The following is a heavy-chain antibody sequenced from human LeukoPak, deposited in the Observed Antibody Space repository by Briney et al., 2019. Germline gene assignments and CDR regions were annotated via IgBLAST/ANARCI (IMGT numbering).Heavy chain of an antibody. J-gene: IGHJ4*02. CDR3: ARGGGDYDFWSGYYYFDY. V-gene: IGHV1-8*01. CDR1: GYTFTSYD. Sequence: EASVKVSCKASGYTFTSYDINWVRQATGQGLEWMGWMNPNSGNTGYAQKFQGRVTMTRNTSISTAYMELSSLRSEDTAVYYCARGGGDYDFWSGYYYFDYWGQGTLVTVS. D-gene: IGHD3-3*01. CDR2: MNPNSGNT.